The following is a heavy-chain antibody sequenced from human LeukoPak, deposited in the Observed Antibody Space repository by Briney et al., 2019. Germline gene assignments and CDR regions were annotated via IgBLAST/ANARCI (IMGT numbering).Heavy chain of an antibody. Sequence: ASVKVSCXASGYTFTSYDINWVRQATGQGLEWMGWMIPNSGNTDYAQKFRGRVTMTRNTSISTAYMELSSLRSEDTAVYYCACGYDYGYYFDYWGQGTLVTVSS. D-gene: IGHD5-12*01. CDR2: MIPNSGNT. CDR3: ACGYDYGYYFDY. J-gene: IGHJ4*02. V-gene: IGHV1-8*01. CDR1: GYTFTSYD.